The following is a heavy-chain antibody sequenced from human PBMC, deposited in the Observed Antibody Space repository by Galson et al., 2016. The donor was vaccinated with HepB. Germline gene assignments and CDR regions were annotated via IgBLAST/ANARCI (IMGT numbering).Heavy chain of an antibody. Sequence: SLRLSCAGSGFTFSNYGVHWVRQAPGKGLEWVSSISRGSGYIYYADSVKGRFTISRDNVKNSLHLQMNSLRTEDTAVYYCCVDTAMDYVFDYWGQGTLVTVSS. CDR1: GFTFSNYG. V-gene: IGHV3-21*01. CDR3: CVDTAMDYVFDY. J-gene: IGHJ4*02. CDR2: ISRGSGYI. D-gene: IGHD5-18*01.